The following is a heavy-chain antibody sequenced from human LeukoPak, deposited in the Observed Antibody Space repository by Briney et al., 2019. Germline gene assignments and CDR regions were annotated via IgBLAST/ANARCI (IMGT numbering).Heavy chain of an antibody. J-gene: IGHJ3*02. Sequence: SVKVSCKASGGTFSSYAISWVRQAPGQGLEWMGGIIPIFGTANYAQKFQGRVTITADESTSTAYMELRSLRSDDTAVYYCARDVVVTGAFDIWGQGTMVTVSS. CDR1: GGTFSSYA. V-gene: IGHV1-69*01. CDR2: IIPIFGTA. D-gene: IGHD2-21*02. CDR3: ARDVVVTGAFDI.